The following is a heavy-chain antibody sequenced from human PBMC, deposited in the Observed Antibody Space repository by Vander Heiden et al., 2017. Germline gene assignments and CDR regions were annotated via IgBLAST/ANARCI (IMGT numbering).Heavy chain of an antibody. J-gene: IGHJ4*02. D-gene: IGHD3-3*01. V-gene: IGHV3-23*01. CDR2: ISGSGGTI. Sequence: EVPLLESGGGLVQPGGSLRLYSAAPGFTFSTSPMCWVRQAPGKGLEWVSAISGSGGTIYYADSVKGRFTISRDNSKNTLYLQLNSLRADDTALYYCAKTLYDFWSGYSYYFDNWGQGTLVTVAS. CDR1: GFTFSTSP. CDR3: AKTLYDFWSGYSYYFDN.